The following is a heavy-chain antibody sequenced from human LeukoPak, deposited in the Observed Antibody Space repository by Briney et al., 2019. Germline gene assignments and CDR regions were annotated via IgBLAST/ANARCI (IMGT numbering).Heavy chain of an antibody. D-gene: IGHD2-2*02. Sequence: ASVKVSCKASGYTFTGYYMHWVRQAPGQGLEWMGWINPNSGGTNYAQKFQGRVTMTRDTSISTAYMELSRLRFDDTAVYYCARGCSSTSCYTEDAFDIWGQGTMVTVSS. CDR3: ARGCSSTSCYTEDAFDI. CDR1: GYTFTGYY. J-gene: IGHJ3*02. CDR2: INPNSGGT. V-gene: IGHV1-2*02.